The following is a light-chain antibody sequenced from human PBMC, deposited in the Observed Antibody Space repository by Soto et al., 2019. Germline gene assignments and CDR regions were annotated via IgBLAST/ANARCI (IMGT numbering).Light chain of an antibody. J-gene: IGKJ2*01. CDR1: QDISKW. Sequence: DIQMTQSPSSLSASVGDRVTITCRASQDISKWLGWYQQKPEKAPKSLIYSTSTLQRGVPSRFSGSGSGTDFTLIINSLQPEDFANYYCKQYSTNQYTFGQGTRLEIK. V-gene: IGKV1D-16*01. CDR2: STS. CDR3: KQYSTNQYT.